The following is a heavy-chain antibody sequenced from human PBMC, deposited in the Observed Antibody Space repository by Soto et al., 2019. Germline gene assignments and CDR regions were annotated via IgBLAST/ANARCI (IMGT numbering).Heavy chain of an antibody. CDR1: GFTFSSYG. CDR3: ATGSSSFYYYYGMDV. Sequence: PGGALRLSCAASGFTFSSYGMHWVRQAPGKGLEWVAVISYDGSNKYYADSVKGRFTISRDNSKNTLYLQMNSLRAEDTAVYYCATGSSSFYYYYGMDVWGQGTTVTVSS. V-gene: IGHV3-30*03. CDR2: ISYDGSNK. J-gene: IGHJ6*02. D-gene: IGHD6-6*01.